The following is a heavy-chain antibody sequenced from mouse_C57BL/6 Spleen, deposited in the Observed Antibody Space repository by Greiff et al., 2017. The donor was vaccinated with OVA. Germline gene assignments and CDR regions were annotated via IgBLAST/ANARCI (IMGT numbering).Heavy chain of an antibody. CDR3: ARRDLTWFAY. J-gene: IGHJ3*01. CDR2: INPNNGGT. CDR1: GYTFTDYN. V-gene: IGHV1-18*01. D-gene: IGHD3-3*01. Sequence: EVKLMESGPELVKPGASVKIPCKASGYTFTDYNMDWVKQSHGKSLEWIGDINPNNGGTIYNQKFKGKATLTVDKSSSTAYMELRSLTSEDTAVYYCARRDLTWFAYWGQGTLVTVSA.